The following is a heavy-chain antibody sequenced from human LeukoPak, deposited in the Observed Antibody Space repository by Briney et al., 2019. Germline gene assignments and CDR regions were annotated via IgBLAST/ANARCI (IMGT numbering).Heavy chain of an antibody. V-gene: IGHV5-51*01. CDR3: ARREQQMGLDY. CDR1: GYSFTSYW. CDR2: IYPGDSDT. J-gene: IGHJ4*02. D-gene: IGHD6-13*01. Sequence: GESLKISCKGSGYSFTSYWIGWVRQMPGKGLEWMGIIYPGDSDTRYSPSFQGQVTISADTSINTAYLQWDTLKASDTAMYYCARREQQMGLDYWGQGTLVTVSS.